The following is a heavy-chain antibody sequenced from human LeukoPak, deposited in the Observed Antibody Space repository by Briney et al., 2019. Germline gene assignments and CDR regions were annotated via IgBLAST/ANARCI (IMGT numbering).Heavy chain of an antibody. CDR2: IKQDGSEK. J-gene: IGHJ4*02. V-gene: IGHV3-7*01. CDR1: GFTFSIYW. D-gene: IGHD3-16*01. Sequence: GGSLRLSCAASGFTFSIYWMSWVRQAPEKGLEWVANIKQDGSEKYYVDPVKGRFTISRDNANNSLYLQMNSLRAEDTAVYYCARVGDYFDYWGQGTLVTVSS. CDR3: ARVGDYFDY.